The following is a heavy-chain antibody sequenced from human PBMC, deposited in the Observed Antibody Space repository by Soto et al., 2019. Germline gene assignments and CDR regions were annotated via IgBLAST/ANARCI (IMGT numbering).Heavy chain of an antibody. J-gene: IGHJ4*02. Sequence: SETLSLTCAVSGGCISSGGCSWSWIRQPPGKGLEWIGYIYHSGSTYYNPSLKSRVTISVDRSKNQFSLKLSSVTAADTAVYYCARVLGYYDSSGYLDYWGQGTLVTVSS. V-gene: IGHV4-30-2*01. CDR2: IYHSGST. CDR1: GGCISSGGCS. CDR3: ARVLGYYDSSGYLDY. D-gene: IGHD3-22*01.